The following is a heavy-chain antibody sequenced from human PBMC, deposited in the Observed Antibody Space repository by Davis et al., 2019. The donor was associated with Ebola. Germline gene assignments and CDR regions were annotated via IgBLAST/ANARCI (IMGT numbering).Heavy chain of an antibody. D-gene: IGHD2-2*01. Sequence: SGPTLVKPTQTLTLTCTFSGFSLSTSGVGVGWIRQPPGKALEWLALIYWSDDKRYSPSLKSRLTITKDTSKNQVVLTMTNMDPVDTATYYCAHSITGYCGSTTCYGDWFDPWGQGTLVTVSS. CDR2: IYWSDDK. CDR1: GFSLSTSGVG. CDR3: AHSITGYCGSTTCYGDWFDP. V-gene: IGHV2-5*01. J-gene: IGHJ5*02.